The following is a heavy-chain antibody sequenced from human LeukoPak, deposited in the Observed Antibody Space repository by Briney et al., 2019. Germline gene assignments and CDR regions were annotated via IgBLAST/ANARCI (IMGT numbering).Heavy chain of an antibody. D-gene: IGHD3-10*01. CDR1: GYTFTNYY. Sequence: ASVKVSCKASGYTFTNYYMHLVRQAPGQGLELKGIINTSGGSTRYVQKCQGKVTMTRDTSTSTVYMELSSLRSEDTAVYCGARVDAEGAGVKYFDYWGQGTLVTVSS. CDR3: ARVDAEGAGVKYFDY. CDR2: INTSGGST. V-gene: IGHV1-46*01. J-gene: IGHJ4*02.